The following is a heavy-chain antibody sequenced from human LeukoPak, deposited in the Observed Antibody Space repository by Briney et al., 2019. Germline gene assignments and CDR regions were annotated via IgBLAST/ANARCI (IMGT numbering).Heavy chain of an antibody. CDR1: GFSLSTSGVG. D-gene: IGHD3-3*01. CDR2: IYWNDDK. V-gene: IGHV2-5*01. Sequence: SGPILVKPTQTLTLTCTFSGFSLSTSGVGVGWIREPPGKALECLALIYWNDDKRYSPSLKSRLTITKDTSKNQVVLTMTNMDPVDTATYYCAHSRGTYDFWSGYSRVGFDYWGQGTLVTVSS. CDR3: AHSRGTYDFWSGYSRVGFDY. J-gene: IGHJ4*02.